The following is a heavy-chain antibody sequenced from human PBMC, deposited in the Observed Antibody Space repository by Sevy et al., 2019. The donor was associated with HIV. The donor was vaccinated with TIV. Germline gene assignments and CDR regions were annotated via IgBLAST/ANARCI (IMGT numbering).Heavy chain of an antibody. CDR2: ITYDGSNK. Sequence: GGSLRLSCAASGFTFSYYGIHWVRQAPGEGLEWVAFITYDGSNKHYAGSVKGRFTISRDNSENTLYLQMNSLRAEDTAMYYCARDRKVVLVVYAIPFDAFDIWGQGTLVTVSS. J-gene: IGHJ3*02. V-gene: IGHV3-30*02. D-gene: IGHD2-8*02. CDR3: ARDRKVVLVVYAIPFDAFDI. CDR1: GFTFSYYG.